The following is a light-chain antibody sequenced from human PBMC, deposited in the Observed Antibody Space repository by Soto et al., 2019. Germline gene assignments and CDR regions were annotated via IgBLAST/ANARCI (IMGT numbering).Light chain of an antibody. V-gene: IGKV1-5*01. J-gene: IGKJ2*01. Sequence: DIQMTQSPSSLAASVGDTVTMTCRSSSKWLAWYQKKPGKAPKLLIYDVSSLERGVPPRFSGSTSGAESTLTITGLQPDDLGTYYCQHTTDFTFGQGTKVDIK. CDR2: DVS. CDR1: SSSKW. CDR3: QHTTDFT.